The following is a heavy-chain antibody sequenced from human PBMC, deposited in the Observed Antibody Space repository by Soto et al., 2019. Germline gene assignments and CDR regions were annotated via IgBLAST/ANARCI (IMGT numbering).Heavy chain of an antibody. CDR2: ISGSGSST. V-gene: IGHV3-23*01. Sequence: LXLSCAASVFSFSCYAVTWVRQAPWKGLEWVSAISGSGSSTYYADSVKGRFTISRDNSKNTLYLQMNSLRAGDTAVYYCAKTESFNGYYNAFDCWGQGTRVTVSS. J-gene: IGHJ4*02. CDR3: AKTESFNGYYNAFDC. D-gene: IGHD3-9*01. CDR1: VFSFSCYA.